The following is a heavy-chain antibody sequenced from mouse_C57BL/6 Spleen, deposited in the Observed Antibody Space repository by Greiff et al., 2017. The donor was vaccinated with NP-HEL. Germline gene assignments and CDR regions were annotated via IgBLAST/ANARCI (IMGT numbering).Heavy chain of an antibody. CDR3: ARDSIPTVPYAMDY. CDR2: INPSSGYT. CDR1: GYTFTSYW. D-gene: IGHD1-1*01. J-gene: IGHJ4*01. Sequence: VQLQQSGAELAKPGASVKLSCKASGYTFTSYWMHWVKQRPGQGLEWIGYINPSSGYTKYNPKFKDKATLTADKSSSTAYMQLSILTYEDSAVYYCARDSIPTVPYAMDYWGQGTSVTVSS. V-gene: IGHV1-7*01.